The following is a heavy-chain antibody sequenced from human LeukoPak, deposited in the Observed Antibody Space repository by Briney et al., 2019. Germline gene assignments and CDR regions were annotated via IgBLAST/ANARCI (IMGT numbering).Heavy chain of an antibody. CDR2: IYYSGST. Sequence: SETLSLTCTVSGGSISSYYWSWIRQPPGKGLEWIGYIYYSGSTNYNPSLKSRVNISVDTSKNQFSLKLSSVTAADTAVYYCARARWGYDSSGYLGANYYFDYWGQGTLVTVSS. V-gene: IGHV4-59*01. CDR3: ARARWGYDSSGYLGANYYFDY. CDR1: GGSISSYY. J-gene: IGHJ4*02. D-gene: IGHD3-22*01.